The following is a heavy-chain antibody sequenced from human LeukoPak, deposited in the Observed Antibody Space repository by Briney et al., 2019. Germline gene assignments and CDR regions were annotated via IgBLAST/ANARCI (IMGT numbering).Heavy chain of an antibody. Sequence: RASVKVSCEASGYTFTGYYMHWVRQAPGQGLEWMGWINPNSGGTNYAQKFQGRVTMTRDTSISTAYMELSRLRSDDTAVYYCARDAVYNWIYDGYWFDPWGQGTLVTVSS. CDR2: INPNSGGT. D-gene: IGHD1-7*01. CDR3: ARDAVYNWIYDGYWFDP. J-gene: IGHJ5*02. CDR1: GYTFTGYY. V-gene: IGHV1-2*02.